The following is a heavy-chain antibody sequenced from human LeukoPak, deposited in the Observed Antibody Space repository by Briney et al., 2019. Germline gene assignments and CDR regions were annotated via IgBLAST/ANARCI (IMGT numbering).Heavy chain of an antibody. D-gene: IGHD2-15*01. V-gene: IGHV3-23*01. CDR1: GYTFCSFA. CDR2: ISGSGGST. Sequence: GGSLRLSCAASGYTFCSFALSWVRQAPGKGREWVSSISGSGGSTSYADYAKGRFTITRDISTNTLYLQMNSLRAEDTAIYYLVRGCSDTCYRFDYWGQGTLVTVSS. J-gene: IGHJ4*02. CDR3: VRGCSDTCYRFDY.